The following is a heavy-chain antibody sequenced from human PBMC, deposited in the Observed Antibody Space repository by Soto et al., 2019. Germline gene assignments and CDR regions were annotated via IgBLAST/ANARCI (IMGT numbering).Heavy chain of an antibody. CDR2: FDPEDGET. J-gene: IGHJ4*02. Sequence: ASVKVSCKVSGYTLTELSMHWVRQAPGKGLEWMGGFDPEDGETIYARKFQGRVTMTEDTSTDTAYMELSSLRSEDTAVYYCATNHYYGSGSYYETDYWGQGTLVTVSS. D-gene: IGHD3-10*01. CDR3: ATNHYYGSGSYYETDY. CDR1: GYTLTELS. V-gene: IGHV1-24*01.